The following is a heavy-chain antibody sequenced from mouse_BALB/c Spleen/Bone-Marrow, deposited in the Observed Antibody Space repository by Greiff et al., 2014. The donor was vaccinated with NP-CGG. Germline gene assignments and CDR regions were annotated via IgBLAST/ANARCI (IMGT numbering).Heavy chain of an antibody. Sequence: EVKLMESGGGLVKPGGSLKLSCAVSGFTSSDYYMYWVRQNPEKRLEWVATINDGGSYTYYPDSVKGRFTISRDNAKNNLYLQMSSLKSEDTAMCYCARDGNFAMDYWGRGTSVTVSS. CDR1: GFTSSDYY. V-gene: IGHV5-4*02. CDR2: INDGGSYT. CDR3: ARDGNFAMDY. D-gene: IGHD2-1*01. J-gene: IGHJ4*01.